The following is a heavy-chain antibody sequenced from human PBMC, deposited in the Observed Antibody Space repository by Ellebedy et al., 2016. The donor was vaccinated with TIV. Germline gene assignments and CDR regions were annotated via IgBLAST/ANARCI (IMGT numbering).Heavy chain of an antibody. Sequence: SGPTLVXPTQTLTLTCTFSGFSLSTSGVGVGWIRQPPGKALEWLALIYWNDDKRYSPSLKSRLTITKDTSKNQVVLTMTNMDPVDTATYYCAHRVGPVVTPGPTFDIWGQGTMVTVSS. J-gene: IGHJ3*02. CDR2: IYWNDDK. CDR3: AHRVGPVVTPGPTFDI. CDR1: GFSLSTSGVG. D-gene: IGHD4-23*01. V-gene: IGHV2-5*01.